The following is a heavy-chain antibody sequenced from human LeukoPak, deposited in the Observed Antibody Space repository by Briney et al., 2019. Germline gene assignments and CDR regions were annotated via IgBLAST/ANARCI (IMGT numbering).Heavy chain of an antibody. Sequence: SETLSLTCTVSGGSISSSSYYWGWIRQPPGKGLEWIGRISSTGRTDYNPSLTSRVTISIDTSKNHFSMKLSSVTAADTAVYYCAKGAGPPWFDPWGQGTLVTVSS. CDR1: GGSISSSSYY. V-gene: IGHV4-39*02. J-gene: IGHJ5*02. CDR2: ISSTGRT. D-gene: IGHD6-19*01. CDR3: AKGAGPPWFDP.